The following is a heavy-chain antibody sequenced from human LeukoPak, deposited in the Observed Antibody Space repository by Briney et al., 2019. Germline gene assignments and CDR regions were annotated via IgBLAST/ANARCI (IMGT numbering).Heavy chain of an antibody. Sequence: ASLKVSCTASGYTFTSYYMHWVRQAPGQGLEWVGIINHSGSSTSYAQKFQGRVTMTRDMSTSTVYMELSSLRSEDTAVYYCSRDPHSITMVRGVITLYYYMDVWGKGTTVTVSS. D-gene: IGHD3-10*01. J-gene: IGHJ6*03. CDR3: SRDPHSITMVRGVITLYYYMDV. CDR1: GYTFTSYY. V-gene: IGHV1-46*01. CDR2: INHSGSST.